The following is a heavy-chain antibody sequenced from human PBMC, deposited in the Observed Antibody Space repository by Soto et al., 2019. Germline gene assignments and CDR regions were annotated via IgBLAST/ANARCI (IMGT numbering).Heavy chain of an antibody. Sequence: SQTLSLTCAISGDSVSSNSAAWNCIRQSPSRGLEWLGRTYYRSTWYNDYAVSVKSRITINPDTSKNQFSRQLNSVTPEDTAVYYCARDAREYNWNVNGMDVWGQGSTVTVSS. D-gene: IGHD1-20*01. V-gene: IGHV6-1*01. J-gene: IGHJ6*02. CDR2: TYYRSTWYN. CDR3: ARDAREYNWNVNGMDV. CDR1: GDSVSSNSAA.